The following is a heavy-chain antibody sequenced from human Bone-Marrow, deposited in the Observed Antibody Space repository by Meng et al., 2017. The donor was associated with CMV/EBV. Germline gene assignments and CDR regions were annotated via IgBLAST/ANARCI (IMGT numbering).Heavy chain of an antibody. CDR1: GGTFSSYA. D-gene: IGHD3-10*01. Sequence: ASVKVSCKASGGTFSSYAISWVRQAPGQGLEWMGWIDPKSGDTNSAQKFQGRVTMTRDTSITTVYMELSSLRSDDPAVYYCAREQAGDYGSGQDALDIWGQGTMVTVSS. CDR2: IDPKSGDT. V-gene: IGHV1-2*02. J-gene: IGHJ3*02. CDR3: AREQAGDYGSGQDALDI.